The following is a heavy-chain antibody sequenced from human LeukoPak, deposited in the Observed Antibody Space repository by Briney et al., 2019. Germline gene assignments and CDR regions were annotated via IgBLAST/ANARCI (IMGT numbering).Heavy chain of an antibody. CDR2: INPNSGVT. D-gene: IGHD3-10*01. J-gene: IGHJ4*02. V-gene: IGHV1-2*02. Sequence: GASVKVSCKASGYTFTGYYMHWVRQAPGQGLEWMGWINPNSGVTNYAQKFQGRVTMTRDTTISTAYMELSRLRSDDTAVYYCARDQESSGSYSGEFDYWGQGTLVTVSS. CDR3: ARDQESSGSYSGEFDY. CDR1: GYTFTGYY.